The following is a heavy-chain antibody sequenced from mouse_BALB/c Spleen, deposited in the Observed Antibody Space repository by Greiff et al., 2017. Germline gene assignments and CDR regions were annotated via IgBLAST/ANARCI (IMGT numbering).Heavy chain of an antibody. J-gene: IGHJ2*01. CDR1: GFTFSSYT. CDR2: ISNGGGST. CDR3: ARRERGFFDY. V-gene: IGHV5-12-2*01. Sequence: DVMLVESGGGLVQPGGSLKLSCAASGFTFSSYTMSWVRQTPEKRLEWVAYISNGGGSTYYPDTVKGRFTISRDNAKNTLYLQMSSLKSEDTAMYYCARRERGFFDYWGQGTTLTVSS.